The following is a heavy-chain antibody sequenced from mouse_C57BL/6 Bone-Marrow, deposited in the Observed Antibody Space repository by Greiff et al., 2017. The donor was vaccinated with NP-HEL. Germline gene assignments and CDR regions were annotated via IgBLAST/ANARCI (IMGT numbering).Heavy chain of an antibody. CDR3: ARSYGNYGVAY. V-gene: IGHV1-69*01. CDR2: IDPSDSYT. D-gene: IGHD2-1*01. CDR1: GYTFTSYW. J-gene: IGHJ3*01. Sequence: QVHVKQPGAELVMPGASVKLSCKASGYTFTSYWMHWVKQRPGQGLEWIGEIDPSDSYTNYNQKFKGKSTLTVDKSSSTAYMQLSSLTSEDSAVYYCARSYGNYGVAYWGQGTLVTVSA.